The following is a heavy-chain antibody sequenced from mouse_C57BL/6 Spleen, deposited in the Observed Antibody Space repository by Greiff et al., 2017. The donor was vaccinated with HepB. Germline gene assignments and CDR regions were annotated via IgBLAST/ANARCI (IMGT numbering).Heavy chain of an antibody. J-gene: IGHJ2*01. CDR3: ARRDGSSYEDYFDY. V-gene: IGHV5-4*01. CDR1: GFTFSSYA. Sequence: EVQLVESGGGLVKPGGSLKLSCAASGFTFSSYAMSWVRQTPEKRLEWVATISDGGSYTYSPDNVKGRFTISRDNAKNNLYLQMSHLKSEDTAMYYCARRDGSSYEDYFDYWGQGTTLTVSS. CDR2: ISDGGSYT. D-gene: IGHD1-1*01.